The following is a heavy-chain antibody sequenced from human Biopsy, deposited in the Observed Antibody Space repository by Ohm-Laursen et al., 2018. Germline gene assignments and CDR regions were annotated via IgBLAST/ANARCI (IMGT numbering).Heavy chain of an antibody. J-gene: IGHJ2*01. V-gene: IGHV4-59*01. CDR3: ARDRGYYSDRTVPGYFDL. Sequence: SDTLSLTCTVSGDSISSYYWSWIRQPPGKGLQWIGYVYYTGSTDYNPSLQSRVTISVDTSKYHFSLRLRSVTPADTAIYYCARDRGYYSDRTVPGYFDLWGRGTLVTVSS. CDR1: GDSISSYY. D-gene: IGHD3-22*01. CDR2: VYYTGST.